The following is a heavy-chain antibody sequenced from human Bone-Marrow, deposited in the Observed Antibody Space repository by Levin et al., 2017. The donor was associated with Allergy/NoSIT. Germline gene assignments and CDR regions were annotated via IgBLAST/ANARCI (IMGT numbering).Heavy chain of an antibody. CDR2: ISPNSGGT. V-gene: IGHV1-2*02. CDR1: GYTFTTYY. D-gene: IGHD5-12*01. CDR3: ARIEASVPTLGD. J-gene: IGHJ4*02. Sequence: ASVKVSCKASGYTFTTYYIHWVRQAPGQGLEWMGWISPNSGGTIYAQKFQGRVTMTRDTSISTAYMDLSSLRSDDTAMYYCARIEASVPTLGDWGQGTLVTVSS.